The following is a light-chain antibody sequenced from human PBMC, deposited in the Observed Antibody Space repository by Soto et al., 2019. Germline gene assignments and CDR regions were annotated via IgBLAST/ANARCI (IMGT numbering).Light chain of an antibody. Sequence: EIVMTQSPATLSVSPGERATLSCRASQSVSSNLAWYQQKPGQTPNLLIYVASTRATGIPARFSGSGCGTDFTLTISSLQSEDFAVYYCQQYNVWPLTFGGGTKVEFK. J-gene: IGKJ4*01. V-gene: IGKV3-15*01. CDR2: VAS. CDR3: QQYNVWPLT. CDR1: QSVSSN.